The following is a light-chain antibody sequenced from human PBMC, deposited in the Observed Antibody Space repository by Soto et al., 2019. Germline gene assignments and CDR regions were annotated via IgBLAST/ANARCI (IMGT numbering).Light chain of an antibody. CDR3: LHCVQVPWT. J-gene: IGKJ1*01. CDR2: EVS. CDR1: QSLLHSSGKTY. Sequence: DIVMTQTPLSLSVTPGQPASISCKSSQSLLHSSGKTYLFWYLQKSGQAPQLLIYEVSNPFAGVPDRFSGSVSGTDFTLKISRVEAEDVGVYYCLHCVQVPWTFGQGTKVEIK. V-gene: IGKV2D-29*01.